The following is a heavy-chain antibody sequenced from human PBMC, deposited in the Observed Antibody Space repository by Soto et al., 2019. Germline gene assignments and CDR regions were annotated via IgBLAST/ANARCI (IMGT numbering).Heavy chain of an antibody. Sequence: SETLSLTCTVSGGSISSYYWSWIRQPAGKGLEWIGRIYTSGSTNYNPSLKSRVTMSVDTSKNQFSLKLSSVTAADTAVYYCARVEYSNYYYYYGMDVWGQGTTVTVSS. CDR3: ARVEYSNYYYYYGMDV. CDR2: IYTSGST. J-gene: IGHJ6*02. D-gene: IGHD4-4*01. CDR1: GGSISSYY. V-gene: IGHV4-4*07.